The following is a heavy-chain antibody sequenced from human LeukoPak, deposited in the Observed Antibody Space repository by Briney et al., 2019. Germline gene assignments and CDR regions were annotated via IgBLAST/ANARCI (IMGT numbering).Heavy chain of an antibody. D-gene: IGHD4-17*01. CDR2: INPNSGGT. CDR3: ARGLDYGDYVGWFDP. CDR1: GYTFTGYY. Sequence: ASVKVSCKASGYTFTGYYMHWVRQAPGQGLEWMGWINPNSGGTNYAQKFQGRVTMTRDTSISTAYMELSRLRSDDTAVYYCARGLDYGDYVGWFDPWGQGTLVTVSS. V-gene: IGHV1-2*02. J-gene: IGHJ5*02.